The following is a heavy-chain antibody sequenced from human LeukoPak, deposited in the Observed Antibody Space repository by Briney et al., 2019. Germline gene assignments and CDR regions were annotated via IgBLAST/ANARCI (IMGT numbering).Heavy chain of an antibody. CDR3: ARTGTAAAGGYWYFDL. CDR2: ISYTGST. Sequence: PSETLSLTCTVSGGSVSPYYWSWIRQSPGKGLEWLGYISYTGSTNYTPSLKSRVTISVDTSNNQFSLNLSSVTAADTAVYFCARTGTAAAGGYWYFDLWGRGALVTVSS. CDR1: GGSVSPYY. V-gene: IGHV4-59*02. D-gene: IGHD6-13*01. J-gene: IGHJ2*01.